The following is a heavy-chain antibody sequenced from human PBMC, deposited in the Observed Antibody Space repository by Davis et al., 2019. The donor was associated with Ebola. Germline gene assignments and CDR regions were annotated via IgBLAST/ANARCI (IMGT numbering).Heavy chain of an antibody. CDR3: ARSRYSGSYYGYYYYGMDV. V-gene: IGHV3-11*01. J-gene: IGHJ6*04. D-gene: IGHD1-26*01. CDR2: ISSSGSTI. CDR1: GFTFSGSA. Sequence: GESLKISCAASGFTFSGSAMHWIRQAPGKGLEWVSYISSSGSTIYYADSVKGRFTISRDNAKNSLYLQMNSLRAEDTAVYYCARSRYSGSYYGYYYYGMDVWGKGTTVTVSS.